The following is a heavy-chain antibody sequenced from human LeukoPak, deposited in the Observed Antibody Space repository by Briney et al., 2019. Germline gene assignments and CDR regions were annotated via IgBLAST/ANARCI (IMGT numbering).Heavy chain of an antibody. CDR1: GYSISSGYY. J-gene: IGHJ6*03. Sequence: SETLSLTCTVSGYSISSGYYWGWIRQPPGKGLEWIGSIYHSGSTYYNPSLKSRVTISVDTSKNQFSLKLSSVTAADTAVYYCAGDLGGYSDGSYYYYMDVWGKGTTVTVSS. CDR3: AGDLGGYSDGSYYYYMDV. CDR2: IYHSGST. V-gene: IGHV4-38-2*02. D-gene: IGHD5-18*01.